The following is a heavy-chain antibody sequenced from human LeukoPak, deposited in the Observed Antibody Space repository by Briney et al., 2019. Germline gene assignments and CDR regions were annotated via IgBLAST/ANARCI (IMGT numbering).Heavy chain of an antibody. Sequence: PGGSLRLSCAASGFTFSSYGMSWVRQAPGKGLEWVSGINSNGRSTYYADSVKGRFTISRDNAKNTLYLQMNSLRAEDRAVYYCARVRDYGDYFDYWGQGTLVTVPS. CDR3: ARVRDYGDYFDY. D-gene: IGHD4/OR15-4a*01. CDR1: GFTFSSYG. CDR2: INSNGRST. V-gene: IGHV3-23*01. J-gene: IGHJ4*02.